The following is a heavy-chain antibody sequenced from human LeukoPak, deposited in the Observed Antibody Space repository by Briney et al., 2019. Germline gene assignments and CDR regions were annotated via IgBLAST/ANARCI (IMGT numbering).Heavy chain of an antibody. D-gene: IGHD3-22*01. CDR1: GFTFSSYA. J-gene: IGHJ4*02. V-gene: IGHV3-23*01. CDR2: MSGSGGST. Sequence: GGSLRLSCAASGFTFSSYAMSWVRQAPGKGLEWVSAMSGSGGSTYYADSVKGRFTISRDNSKNTLYLQMNSLRAEDTAVYYCAKDNPYYYDSSGYRNFDYWGQGTLVTVSS. CDR3: AKDNPYYYDSSGYRNFDY.